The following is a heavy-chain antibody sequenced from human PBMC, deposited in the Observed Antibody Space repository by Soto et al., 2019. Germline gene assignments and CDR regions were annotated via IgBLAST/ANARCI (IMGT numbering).Heavy chain of an antibody. CDR2: MNPNSGNT. V-gene: IGHV1-8*01. CDR1: GYTFTSYD. Sequence: ASVKVSCKASGYTFTSYDINWVRQATGQGLEWMGWMNPNSGNTGYAQKFQGRVTMTRNTSISTAYMELSSLRSEDTAVYYCARVGDCTNGVCYGDAFDIWGQGTMVTVSS. J-gene: IGHJ3*02. CDR3: ARVGDCTNGVCYGDAFDI. D-gene: IGHD2-8*01.